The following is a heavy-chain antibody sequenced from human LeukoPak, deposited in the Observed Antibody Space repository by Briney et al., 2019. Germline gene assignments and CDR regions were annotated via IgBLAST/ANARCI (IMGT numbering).Heavy chain of an antibody. CDR1: GFTFSGYV. D-gene: IGHD4-23*01. CDR3: AKDLDYGGDGPDAFDI. Sequence: GGSLRLSCAASGFTFSGYVMSWVRQAPGKGVEWVSALSGSGGSTYYAASVKGRFTISRDNSKNTLYLQINSLRAEDTAVYYCAKDLDYGGDGPDAFDIWGQGTMVTVSS. CDR2: LSGSGGST. V-gene: IGHV3-23*01. J-gene: IGHJ3*02.